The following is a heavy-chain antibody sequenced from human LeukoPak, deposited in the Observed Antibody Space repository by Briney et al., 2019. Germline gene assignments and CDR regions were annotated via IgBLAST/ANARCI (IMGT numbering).Heavy chain of an antibody. CDR1: GVTVNSDY. D-gene: IGHD3-22*01. J-gene: IGHJ4*02. V-gene: IGHV3-53*01. Sequence: PGGSLRLSCAASGVTVNSDYMSWVRQAPGKGLEWVSVIHSGGSTYYADSVKGRFAISRDDSRNTLSLQMNSLRAEDTAVYYCARVSGYYPYHFDYWGQGTLVTVSS. CDR3: ARVSGYYPYHFDY. CDR2: IHSGGST.